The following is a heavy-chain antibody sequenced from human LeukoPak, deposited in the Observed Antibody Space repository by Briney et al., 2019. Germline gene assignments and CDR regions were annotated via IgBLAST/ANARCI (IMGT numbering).Heavy chain of an antibody. CDR2: INPNSGGT. J-gene: IGHJ4*02. V-gene: IGHV1-2*06. D-gene: IGHD6-6*01. Sequence: ASVKVSCKASGYTFTGYYMNWVRRAPGQGLEWMGRINPNSGGTNYAQKFQGRVTMTRDTSISTAYMELSRLRYDDTAVYYCARERQDSSSSVDYWGQGTLVTVSS. CDR3: ARERQDSSSSVDY. CDR1: GYTFTGYY.